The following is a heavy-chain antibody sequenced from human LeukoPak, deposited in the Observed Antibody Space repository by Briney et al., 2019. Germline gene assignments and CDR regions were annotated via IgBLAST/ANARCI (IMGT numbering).Heavy chain of an antibody. V-gene: IGHV4-4*07. Sequence: SETLSLTCAVSGDSLSAYYWSWIRQPAGKGLEWIGRIFTSGTTDYNPSLQSRVTMLVDTSKNQFSLKLSSVTAADTAVYYCARVLGRRGSGSSFDYWGQGTLVTVSS. D-gene: IGHD3-10*01. CDR1: GDSLSAYY. J-gene: IGHJ4*02. CDR3: ARVLGRRGSGSSFDY. CDR2: IFTSGTT.